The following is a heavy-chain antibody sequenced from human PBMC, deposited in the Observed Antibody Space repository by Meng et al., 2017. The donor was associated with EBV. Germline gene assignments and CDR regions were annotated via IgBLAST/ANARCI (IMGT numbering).Heavy chain of an antibody. J-gene: IGHJ4*02. CDR1: GYTFTGYY. Sequence: QVVQFGAEGKEPGASVKVSCKASGYTFTGYYMHWVRQAPGQGLEWMGRINPNSGGTNYAQKFQGRVTMTRDTSISTAYMELSRLRSDDTAVYYCARVGIAVAGTGDYWGQGTLVTVSS. CDR2: INPNSGGT. V-gene: IGHV1-2*06. CDR3: ARVGIAVAGTGDY. D-gene: IGHD6-19*01.